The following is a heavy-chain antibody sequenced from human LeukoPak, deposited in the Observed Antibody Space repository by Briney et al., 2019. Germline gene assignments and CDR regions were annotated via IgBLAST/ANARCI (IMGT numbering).Heavy chain of an antibody. V-gene: IGHV1-2*06. CDR1: GYTFTGYY. Sequence: ASVKVSCKTSGYTFTGYYMHWVRQAPGQGLEWMGRINPNSGGTNYAQRFQGRVTVTRDTSISTAYMELSRLRSDDTAVYYCARGSSTSLLTVLGDYWGQGTLVTVS. CDR3: ARGSSTSLLTVLGDY. D-gene: IGHD2-2*01. CDR2: INPNSGGT. J-gene: IGHJ4*02.